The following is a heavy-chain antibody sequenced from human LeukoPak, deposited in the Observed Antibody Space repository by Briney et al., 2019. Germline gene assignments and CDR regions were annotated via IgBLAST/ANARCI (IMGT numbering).Heavy chain of an antibody. CDR3: ARGNIAAAGIHY. Sequence: GGSLRLSCAASGFTFSSYAMHWVRQAPGKGLVWVSRINGDGSSTTYVDSVMGRFTISRDNAKNTLYLQMNSVRAEDTAVYYCARGNIAAAGIHYWGQGTLVIVSS. J-gene: IGHJ4*02. CDR2: INGDGSST. D-gene: IGHD6-13*01. CDR1: GFTFSSYA. V-gene: IGHV3-74*01.